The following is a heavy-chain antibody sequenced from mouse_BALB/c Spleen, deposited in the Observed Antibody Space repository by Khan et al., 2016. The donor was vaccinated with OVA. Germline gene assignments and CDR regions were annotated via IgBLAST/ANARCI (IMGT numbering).Heavy chain of an antibody. CDR1: GYTFSSYW. CDR3: ARFPYGSSYGFAY. J-gene: IGHJ3*01. V-gene: IGHV1-9*01. Sequence: QVQLQQAGAELMKPGASVKISCKATGYTFSSYWIEWVKQRPGHGLEWIGEILPGSGSTNYNEKFKGKATFTADTSSNTAYMQLSSLTSEDSAVSYSARFPYGSSYGFAYWGQGTLVTVSA. CDR2: ILPGSGST. D-gene: IGHD1-1*01.